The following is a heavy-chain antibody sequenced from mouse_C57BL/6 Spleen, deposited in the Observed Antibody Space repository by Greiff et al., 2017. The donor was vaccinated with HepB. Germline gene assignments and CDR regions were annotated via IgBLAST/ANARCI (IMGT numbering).Heavy chain of an antibody. CDR1: GYSITSGYY. CDR3: ARWRGNAMDY. V-gene: IGHV3-6*01. Sequence: ESGPGLVKPSQSLSLTCSVTGYSITSGYYWNWIRQFPGNKLEWMGYISYDGSNNYNPSLKNRISITRDTSKNQFFLKLNSVTTEDTATYYCARWRGNAMDYWGQGTSVTASS. J-gene: IGHJ4*01. CDR2: ISYDGSN.